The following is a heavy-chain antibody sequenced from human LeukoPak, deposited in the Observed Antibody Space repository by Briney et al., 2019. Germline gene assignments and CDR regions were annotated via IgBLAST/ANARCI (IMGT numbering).Heavy chain of an antibody. J-gene: IGHJ3*02. CDR3: ARDLHYGSAGRTNDAFDI. CDR2: ISCNNGDT. Sequence: GASVKVSCKASGYTFTSNGITWVRQAPGQGLEWVGWISCNNGDTRYAQKFQGRVTVTTDTSTSTAYMELRSLRSDDTAVYYCARDLHYGSAGRTNDAFDIWGQGTMVTVSS. D-gene: IGHD3-10*01. V-gene: IGHV1-18*01. CDR1: GYTFTSNG.